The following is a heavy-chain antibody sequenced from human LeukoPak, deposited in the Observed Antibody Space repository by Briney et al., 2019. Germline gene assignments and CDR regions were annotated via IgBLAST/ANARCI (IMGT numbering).Heavy chain of an antibody. CDR3: ARERQDTIRHSGAFDI. CDR2: IASDGSHT. D-gene: IGHD2-21*01. Sequence: GRYLRLSCAASGFTFSTYFMHWVRQAPGNGLEWVADIASDGSHTFYVESVKGRFTISRDNSKNTLYLQMNSLRAEDTAVYFCARERQDTIRHSGAFDIWGQGTMVTVSS. V-gene: IGHV3-30-3*01. J-gene: IGHJ3*02. CDR1: GFTFSTYF.